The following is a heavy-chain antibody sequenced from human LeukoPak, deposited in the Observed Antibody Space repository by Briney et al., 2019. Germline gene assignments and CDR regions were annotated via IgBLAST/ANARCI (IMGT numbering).Heavy chain of an antibody. Sequence: GGSLRLSCAASGFTFSIYVMHWVRQAPGKGLEWVAVIWSDGSNKYYADSVKGRFTISRDNSKNTLYLQMNSLRAEDTAVYYCARDRVPFYGDYRGIDYMDVWGKGTTVTVSS. V-gene: IGHV3-33*01. CDR3: ARDRVPFYGDYRGIDYMDV. CDR2: IWSDGSNK. J-gene: IGHJ6*03. CDR1: GFTFSIYV. D-gene: IGHD4-17*01.